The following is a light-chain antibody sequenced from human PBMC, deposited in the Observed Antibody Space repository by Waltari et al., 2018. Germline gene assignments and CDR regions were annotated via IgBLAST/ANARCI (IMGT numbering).Light chain of an antibody. CDR1: SASIASTY. Sequence: NFMLTQPHSVSESPGKTVTISCTRTSASIASTYVQLYQQRPGSSPTTVIYEDNQRPSGVPDRFSGSIDSSSNSASLTISGLKTEDEADYYCQSYDSSNRVFGGGTKLTVL. V-gene: IGLV6-57*01. J-gene: IGLJ3*02. CDR3: QSYDSSNRV. CDR2: EDN.